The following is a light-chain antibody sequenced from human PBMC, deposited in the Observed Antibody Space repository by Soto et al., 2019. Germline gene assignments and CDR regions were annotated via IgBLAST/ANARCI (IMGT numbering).Light chain of an antibody. CDR3: QQRSNWPIT. V-gene: IGKV3-11*01. J-gene: IGKJ5*01. CDR2: DAS. CDR1: QSVSSN. Sequence: EVVMTQSPATLSVSPGERATLSCSASQSVSSNLARYQPEPGQALRLLIYDASDRATGIPVRFSGCGSGTDFTLTIISLEPEDLAVYYCQQRSNWPITFGQGTRLEIK.